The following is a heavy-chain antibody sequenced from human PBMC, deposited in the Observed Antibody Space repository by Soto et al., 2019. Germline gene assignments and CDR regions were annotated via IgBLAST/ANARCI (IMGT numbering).Heavy chain of an antibody. V-gene: IGHV3-33*01. D-gene: IGHD3-10*01. J-gene: IGHJ5*02. CDR1: GFTFSSYG. CDR2: IWYDGSNK. CDR3: ARDGGYYGAGSYFDP. Sequence: QEQLVESGGGVVQPGRSLRLSCAASGFTFSSYGMHWVRQVPGEGLEWVAVIWYDGSNKYYADSVKGRFTISRDNSKDTLYLEMNSLRAEDTAVYYCARDGGYYGAGSYFDPWGQGSVVTVSS.